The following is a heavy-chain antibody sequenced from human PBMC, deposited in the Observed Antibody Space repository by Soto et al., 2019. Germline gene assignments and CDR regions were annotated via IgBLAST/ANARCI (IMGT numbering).Heavy chain of an antibody. D-gene: IGHD2-21*01. CDR3: VTGCSEY. J-gene: IGHJ4*02. CDR2: MNTDGSMI. Sequence: EVQLVESGGGLVQPGGSLSLSCVVSEFTFCSSWMHWVRQVPGKGLVWVSRMNTDGSMINYPDSVKGRFTTSSDNSKNLLYLQRNSLRAEDTALYYCVTGCSEYWGQGTLVTVSS. V-gene: IGHV3-74*01. CDR1: EFTFCSSW.